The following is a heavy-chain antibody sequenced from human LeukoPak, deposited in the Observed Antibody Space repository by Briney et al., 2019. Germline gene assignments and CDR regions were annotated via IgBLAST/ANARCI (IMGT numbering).Heavy chain of an antibody. J-gene: IGHJ6*03. D-gene: IGHD4-17*01. CDR2: ISSSGSTI. V-gene: IGHV3-48*03. Sequence: RPGGSLRLSCAASGFTFSSYEMNWVRQAPGKGLEWVSYISSSGSTIYYADSVKGRFTVSRDNSQNTLYLQMHSLKTEDTAVYYCAKVDYGDYPYYYFYMDVWGKGTAVTVSS. CDR3: AKVDYGDYPYYYFYMDV. CDR1: GFTFSSYE.